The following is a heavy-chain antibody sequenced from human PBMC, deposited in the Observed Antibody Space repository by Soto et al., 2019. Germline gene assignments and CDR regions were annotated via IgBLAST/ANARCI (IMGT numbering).Heavy chain of an antibody. CDR2: ISLSGNTI. CDR1: GFASSAYR. CDR3: ARDNGMAGSFDP. Sequence: GFLGVAWASSGFASSAYRMHWVRQAPVKGLEWTSYISLSGNTIYYADSVKGRFTISRENAKSSLYLQMNGLREEETAMYYCARDNGMAGSFDPWGQGTLVTVSS. D-gene: IGHD2-8*01. J-gene: IGHJ5*02. V-gene: IGHV3-48*02.